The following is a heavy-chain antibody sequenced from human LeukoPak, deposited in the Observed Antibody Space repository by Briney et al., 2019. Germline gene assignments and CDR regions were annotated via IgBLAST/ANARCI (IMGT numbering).Heavy chain of an antibody. Sequence: GGSLRLSCAASGFTFSSYNMIWVRQAPGKGLEWVSGINWNGGSTGYADSVKGRFTISRDNAKNSLYVQMNSLRAEDTALYYCARGEYYDFWSGYLYWGQGTLVTVSS. V-gene: IGHV3-20*04. CDR3: ARGEYYDFWSGYLY. CDR1: GFTFSSYN. J-gene: IGHJ4*02. CDR2: INWNGGST. D-gene: IGHD3-3*01.